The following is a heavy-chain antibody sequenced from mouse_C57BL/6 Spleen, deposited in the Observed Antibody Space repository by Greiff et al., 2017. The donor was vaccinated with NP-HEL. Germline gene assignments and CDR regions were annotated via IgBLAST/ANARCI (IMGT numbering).Heavy chain of an antibody. D-gene: IGHD2-2*01. CDR3: ARSATMVARDY. CDR2: IYPSDSET. J-gene: IGHJ2*01. Sequence: QVQLQQPGAELVRPGSSVKLSCKASGYTFTSYWMDWVKQRPGQGLEWIGNIYPSDSETHYNQKFKDKATLTVDKSSSTAYMQLSSLTSEDSAVYYCARSATMVARDYWGQGTTLTVSS. V-gene: IGHV1-61*01. CDR1: GYTFTSYW.